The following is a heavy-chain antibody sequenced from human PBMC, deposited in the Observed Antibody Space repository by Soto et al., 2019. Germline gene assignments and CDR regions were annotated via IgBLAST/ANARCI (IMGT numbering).Heavy chain of an antibody. V-gene: IGHV4-4*02. Sequence: QVQLQESGPGLVKPSGTLSLTCAVSGGSISSSNWWSWVRQPPGKGLEWIGEIYHSGSANYNPSLKSRLTISVDKSKNQCALKLSSVTAADTAVYYCARAAMGGSSWPFDYWGQGTLVTVSS. D-gene: IGHD6-13*01. J-gene: IGHJ4*02. CDR1: GGSISSSNW. CDR2: IYHSGSA. CDR3: ARAAMGGSSWPFDY.